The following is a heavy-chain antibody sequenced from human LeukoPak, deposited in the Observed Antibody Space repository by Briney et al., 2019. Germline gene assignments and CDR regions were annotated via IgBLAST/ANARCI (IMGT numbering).Heavy chain of an antibody. CDR3: ARVSWNYDWPSRYFDY. V-gene: IGHV4-34*01. D-gene: IGHD1-7*01. Sequence: SETLSLTCAVYGGSFSGYYWSWIRRPPGKGLEWIGEINHSGSTNYNPSLKSRVTISVDTSKNQFSLKLSSVTAADTAVYYCARVSWNYDWPSRYFDYWGQGTLVTVSS. CDR1: GGSFSGYY. J-gene: IGHJ4*02. CDR2: INHSGST.